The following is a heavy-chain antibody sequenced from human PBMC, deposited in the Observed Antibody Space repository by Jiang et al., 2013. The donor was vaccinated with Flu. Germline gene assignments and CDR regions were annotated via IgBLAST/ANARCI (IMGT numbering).Heavy chain of an antibody. V-gene: IGHV3-11*01. CDR2: ISSSGSTI. CDR3: ARGRGPREVRLDI. Sequence: YISSSGSTIYYADSVKGRFTTSRDNAKNSLYLQMNSLRAEDTAVYYCARGRGPREVRLDIWGQGTMVTVSS. J-gene: IGHJ3*02. D-gene: IGHD3-10*01.